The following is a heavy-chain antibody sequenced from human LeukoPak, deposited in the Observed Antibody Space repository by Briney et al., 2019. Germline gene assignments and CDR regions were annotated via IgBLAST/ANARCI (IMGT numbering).Heavy chain of an antibody. CDR3: ARGLIAAAGIGRFGGFYDY. J-gene: IGHJ4*02. V-gene: IGHV4-34*01. Sequence: ETLSLTCAVYGGSFSGYYWSWIRQPPGKGLEWIGEINHSGSTNYNPSLKSRVTISVDTSKNQFSLKLSSVTAADTAVYYCARGLIAAAGIGRFGGFYDYWGQGTLVTVSS. CDR2: INHSGST. CDR1: GGSFSGYY. D-gene: IGHD6-13*01.